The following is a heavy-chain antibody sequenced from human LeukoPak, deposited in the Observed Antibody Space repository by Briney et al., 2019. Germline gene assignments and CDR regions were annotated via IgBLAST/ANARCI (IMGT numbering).Heavy chain of an antibody. V-gene: IGHV5-51*01. D-gene: IGHD1-14*01. CDR1: GFSFTTYW. J-gene: IGHJ4*02. CDR2: IYPGDSDT. CDR3: ARRGFTSEHLDY. Sequence: GESLKISCKGSGFSFTTYWIGWVRQMPGRGLEWMGIIYPGDSDTRYSPSFQGQVTISADKSISTAYLQWSSLKASDTAIYYCARRGFTSEHLDYWGQGTLVTLSS.